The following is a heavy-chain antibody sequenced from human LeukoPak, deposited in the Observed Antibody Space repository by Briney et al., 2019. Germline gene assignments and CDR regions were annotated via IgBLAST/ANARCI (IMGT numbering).Heavy chain of an antibody. CDR2: ISYSGGST. CDR3: AKVEYYDRTGHAFRPWYFDL. D-gene: IGHD3-22*01. J-gene: IGHJ2*01. CDR1: GFTFSSYA. V-gene: IGHV3-23*01. Sequence: GGFLRLSCAASGFTFSSYAMSWVRQAPGKGLEWVSFISYSGGSTYYADSVKGRFTISRDNSKNTLYLQMNSLRDEDTAVYYCAKVEYYDRTGHAFRPWYFDLWGRGTLVTVSS.